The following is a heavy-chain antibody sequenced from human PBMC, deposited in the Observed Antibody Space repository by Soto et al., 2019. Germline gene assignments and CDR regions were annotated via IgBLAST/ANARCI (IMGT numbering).Heavy chain of an antibody. J-gene: IGHJ3*02. CDR3: ARVEQWLVLRDAFDI. CDR1: GSTFTGYY. D-gene: IGHD6-19*01. V-gene: IGHV1-2*02. CDR2: INPNSGGT. Sequence: ASVKVSCKASGSTFTGYYMHCVRQAPGQGLEWMGWINPNSGGTNYAQKFQGRVTMTRDTSISTAYMELSRLRSDDTAVYYCARVEQWLVLRDAFDIWGQGTMVTVSS.